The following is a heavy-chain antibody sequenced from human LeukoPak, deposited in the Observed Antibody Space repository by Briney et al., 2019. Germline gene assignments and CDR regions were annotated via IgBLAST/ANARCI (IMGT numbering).Heavy chain of an antibody. D-gene: IGHD2-15*01. CDR2: ISYDGSNK. V-gene: IGHV3-30-3*01. CDR3: ATPVQKEVVVVAANDY. J-gene: IGHJ4*02. Sequence: PGGSLSLSCAASGFTFSSYAMHWVRQAPGKGLEWVAVISYDGSNKYYADSVKGRFTISRDNSKNTLYLQMSSLRAEDTAVYYCATPVQKEVVVVAANDYWGQGTLVTVSS. CDR1: GFTFSSYA.